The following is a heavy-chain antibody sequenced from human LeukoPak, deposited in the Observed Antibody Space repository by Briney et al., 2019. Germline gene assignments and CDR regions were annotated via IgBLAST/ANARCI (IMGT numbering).Heavy chain of an antibody. Sequence: PGGSLRLSCAASGFTFSSYAMSWVRQAPGKGLEWVSAISGGGGSTYYADSVKGRFTISRDNSKNTLYLQMNSLRAEDTAVYYCAKAIYGGNSPYNYWGQGTLVTVSS. CDR1: GFTFSSYA. V-gene: IGHV3-23*01. CDR2: ISGGGGST. CDR3: AKAIYGGNSPYNY. D-gene: IGHD4-17*01. J-gene: IGHJ4*02.